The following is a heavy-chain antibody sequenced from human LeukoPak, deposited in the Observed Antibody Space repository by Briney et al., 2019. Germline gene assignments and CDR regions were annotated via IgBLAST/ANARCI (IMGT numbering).Heavy chain of an antibody. CDR2: ISPTTGTT. D-gene: IGHD4-17*01. CDR3: ATKPSNGDRYFDY. V-gene: IGHV3-23*01. CDR1: GFPFSSYA. Sequence: GGSLRLSCAASGFPFSSYAMSWIRQAPGKGLEWLSAISPTTGTTFYADSVKGRFTISRDNSRGTLYLQMNGLRAEDTAKYYCATKPSNGDRYFDYWGQGALVTVSS. J-gene: IGHJ4*02.